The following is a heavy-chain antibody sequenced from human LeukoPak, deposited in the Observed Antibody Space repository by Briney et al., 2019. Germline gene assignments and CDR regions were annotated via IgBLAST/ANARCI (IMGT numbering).Heavy chain of an antibody. V-gene: IGHV1-2*02. CDR3: ASFVYYYDSAAYMDY. CDR2: INPNNGGT. Sequence: ASVTVSCKASGYTFTGHNMHWVRQAPGQGLEWMGWINPNNGGTNYAQRFQGRVTMTRDTSTSTASMELNRLLSDDTAVYYCASFVYYYDSAAYMDYWGQGTLVTVSS. CDR1: GYTFTGHN. D-gene: IGHD3-22*01. J-gene: IGHJ4*02.